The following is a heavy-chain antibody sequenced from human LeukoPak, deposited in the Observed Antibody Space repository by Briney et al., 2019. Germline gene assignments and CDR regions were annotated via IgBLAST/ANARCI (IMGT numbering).Heavy chain of an antibody. J-gene: IGHJ4*02. CDR2: ISFDGSNK. Sequence: GGSLRLSCAASGFTFSSYGMHWVRQAPGKGLEWVAVISFDGSNKYYADSVKGRFTISRDNSKNTLYLQMNSLRAEDTAVYYCARRAGAYSHPYDYWGQGTLVTVSS. D-gene: IGHD4/OR15-4a*01. V-gene: IGHV3-30*03. CDR1: GFTFSSYG. CDR3: ARRAGAYSHPYDY.